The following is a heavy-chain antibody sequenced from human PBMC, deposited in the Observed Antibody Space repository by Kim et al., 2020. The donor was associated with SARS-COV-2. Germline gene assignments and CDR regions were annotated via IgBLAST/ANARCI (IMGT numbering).Heavy chain of an antibody. Sequence: GGSLRLSCAASGFTFDDYAMHWVRQAPGKGLEWVSGISWNSGSIGYADSVKGRFTISRDNAKNSLYLQMNSLRAEDTALYYCARPPSGSYYAEYFQHWGQGTLVNVSS. J-gene: IGHJ1*01. CDR1: GFTFDDYA. CDR3: ARPPSGSYYAEYFQH. D-gene: IGHD1-26*01. CDR2: ISWNSGSI. V-gene: IGHV3-9*01.